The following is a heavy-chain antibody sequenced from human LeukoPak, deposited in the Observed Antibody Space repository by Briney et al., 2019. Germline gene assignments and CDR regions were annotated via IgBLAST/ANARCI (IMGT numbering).Heavy chain of an antibody. CDR2: ISWNSGSI. CDR1: GFTFDDYA. V-gene: IGHV3-9*01. Sequence: GGSLRLSCAASGFTFDDYAMHWVRHAPGKGLEWVSGISWNSGSIGYADSVKGRFTISRDNAKNSLYLQMNSLRAEDTALYYCATYGSGSGTFFDSWGQGTLVTVSS. D-gene: IGHD3-10*01. J-gene: IGHJ5*01. CDR3: ATYGSGSGTFFDS.